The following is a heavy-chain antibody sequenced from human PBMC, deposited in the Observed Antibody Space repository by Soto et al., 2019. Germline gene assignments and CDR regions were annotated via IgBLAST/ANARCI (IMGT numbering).Heavy chain of an antibody. D-gene: IGHD4-4*01. J-gene: IGHJ6*02. V-gene: IGHV1-69*13. CDR1: GGTFSSYA. Sequence: GASVKVSCKASGGTFSSYAISWVRQAPGQGLEWMGGIIPIFGTANYAQKFQGRVTITADESTSTAYMELSSLRSEDTAVYYCARDPRRAYSNYDGMDVWGQGTTVTVS. CDR3: ARDPRRAYSNYDGMDV. CDR2: IIPIFGTA.